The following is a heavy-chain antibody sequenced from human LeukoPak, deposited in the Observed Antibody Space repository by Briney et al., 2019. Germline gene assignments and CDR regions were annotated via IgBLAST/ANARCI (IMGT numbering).Heavy chain of an antibody. CDR2: LSGSGGNT. Sequence: GGSLRLSCAASGFTFSSSWMSWVRQAPGKGLEWVSALSGSGGNTYYTDSVKGRFTISRDNSKKTLYLQMNSLRGEDTAVYFCARLLATWDYYYMDVWGKGTTVTVSS. D-gene: IGHD2/OR15-2a*01. V-gene: IGHV3-23*01. J-gene: IGHJ6*03. CDR3: ARLLATWDYYYMDV. CDR1: GFTFSSSW.